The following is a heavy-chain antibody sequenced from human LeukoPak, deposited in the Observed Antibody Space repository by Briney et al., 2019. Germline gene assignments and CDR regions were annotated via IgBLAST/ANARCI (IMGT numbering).Heavy chain of an antibody. J-gene: IGHJ4*02. CDR2: ISGSGGFT. CDR3: AKAGLCSGDSCYYFDY. D-gene: IGHD2-15*01. Sequence: PGGSLRLSCAASGFTFSTYAMRWVRQAPGKGREWFSAISGSGGFTVYADSVKGRFTVSRDNSKNTLYLQMNSLRAEDTAIYYCAKAGLCSGDSCYYFDYWGQGTLVTVSS. CDR1: GFTFSTYA. V-gene: IGHV3-23*01.